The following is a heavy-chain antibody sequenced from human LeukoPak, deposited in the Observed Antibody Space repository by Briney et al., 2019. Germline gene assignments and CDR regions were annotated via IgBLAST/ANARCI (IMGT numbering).Heavy chain of an antibody. V-gene: IGHV5-51*01. J-gene: IGHJ4*02. CDR2: IYPGDSDT. D-gene: IGHD6-19*01. CDR3: ARRRYSSGWYYFDY. CDR1: GYSFTTYW. Sequence: GESLKISCEGSGYSFTTYWIGWVRQMPGKGLEWMGIIYPGDSDTRYSPSFQGQVTISADKSISTAYLQWSSLKASDTAMYYCARRRYSSGWYYFDYWGQGTLVTVSS.